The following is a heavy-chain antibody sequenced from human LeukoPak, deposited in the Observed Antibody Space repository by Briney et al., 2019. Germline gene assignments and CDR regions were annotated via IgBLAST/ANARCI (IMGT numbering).Heavy chain of an antibody. CDR2: ITSGGAP. V-gene: IGHV3-23*01. Sequence: GVSLGLSCAASGFTFRYYAVVGVRQAQGQGLEWVSAITSGGAPRYADSVKGRFTISRDNSKNTLYLQMNSLRAEDTAQYFCARDPNGDYIGAFEFWGRGTVVTVSS. J-gene: IGHJ3*01. CDR1: GFTFRYYA. CDR3: ARDPNGDYIGAFEF. D-gene: IGHD4-17*01.